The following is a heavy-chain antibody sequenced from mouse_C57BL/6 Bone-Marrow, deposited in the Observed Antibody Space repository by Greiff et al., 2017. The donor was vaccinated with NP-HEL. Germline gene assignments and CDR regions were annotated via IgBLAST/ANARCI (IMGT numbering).Heavy chain of an antibody. J-gene: IGHJ1*03. D-gene: IGHD1-1*01. Sequence: QVQLQQSGAELVKPGASVKLSCKASGYTFTEYTIHWVKQRSGQGLEWIGWFYPGGGSIKYTEKFKDKATLTADKSSSPVYMELSRLTSEDSAVYFCARHEEGPITTGVATEGYFDVCGTGTTVTVSS. V-gene: IGHV1-62-2*01. CDR3: ARHEEGPITTGVATEGYFDV. CDR2: FYPGGGSI. CDR1: GYTFTEYT.